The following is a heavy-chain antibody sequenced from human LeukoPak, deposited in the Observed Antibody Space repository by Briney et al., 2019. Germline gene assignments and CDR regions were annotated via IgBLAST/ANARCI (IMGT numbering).Heavy chain of an antibody. CDR2: IRSSGAMI. CDR3: VRDPDALDY. Sequence: PGGSLRLSCAASGFTFSDHYMDWVRQAPGKGLEWVSYIRSSGAMIYYADSVKGRFTISRDNAKKSVYLQMNSLRDEDTAVYYCVRDPDALDYWGQGTQVTVSS. V-gene: IGHV3-11*04. CDR1: GFTFSDHY. J-gene: IGHJ4*02.